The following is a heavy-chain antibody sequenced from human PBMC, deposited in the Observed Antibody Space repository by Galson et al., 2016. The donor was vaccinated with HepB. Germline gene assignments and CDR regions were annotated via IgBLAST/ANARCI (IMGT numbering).Heavy chain of an antibody. Sequence: SLRLSCATSGFTFSSYALHWVRQAPGKGLEWVAVISYDGTNKYYADSVRGRFTISRDNSMDTLYLQMNSLRGEDTAVYYCARAGEDYGGHPSNYWGQGTLVTVSS. CDR3: ARAGEDYGGHPSNY. V-gene: IGHV3-30*04. D-gene: IGHD4-23*01. J-gene: IGHJ4*02. CDR2: ISYDGTNK. CDR1: GFTFSSYA.